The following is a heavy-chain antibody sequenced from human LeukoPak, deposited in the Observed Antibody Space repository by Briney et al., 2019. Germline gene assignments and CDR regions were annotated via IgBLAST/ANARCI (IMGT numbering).Heavy chain of an antibody. CDR2: INSDGSRT. Sequence: GGSLRLSCAASGFTFSSYEMNWVRQAPGKGLVWVSRINSDGSRTTYADSVKGQFTISRDNAKNTLYLQMNSLRTEDTAVYYCARPETQYSSGLDGFDIWGQGTMVTVSS. CDR1: GFTFSSYE. V-gene: IGHV3-74*01. J-gene: IGHJ3*02. D-gene: IGHD6-19*01. CDR3: ARPETQYSSGLDGFDI.